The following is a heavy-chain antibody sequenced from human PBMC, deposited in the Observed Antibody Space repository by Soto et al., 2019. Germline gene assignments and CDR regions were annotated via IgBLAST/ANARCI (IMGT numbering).Heavy chain of an antibody. CDR2: ISGSGFST. D-gene: IGHD3-3*01. V-gene: IGHV3-23*01. CDR1: GFTFSTHA. J-gene: IGHJ4*02. Sequence: DVQLLESGGGLVQPGGSLRLSCAASGFTFSTHAMNWVRQAPGKGLEWVSAISGSGFSTYYADSVKGRFTISRDNSKNTLYLQMNSLRAEATAVYYCAKDPYYDFWSDHYRGYYFDYWGQGTLVTGSS. CDR3: AKDPYYDFWSDHYRGYYFDY.